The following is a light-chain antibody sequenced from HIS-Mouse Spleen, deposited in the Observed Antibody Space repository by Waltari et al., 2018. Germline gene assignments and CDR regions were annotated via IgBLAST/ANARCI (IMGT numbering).Light chain of an antibody. V-gene: IGLV2-14*01. CDR1: SSAVGGHTS. CDR2: DVS. CDR3: SSYTSSSTEV. J-gene: IGLJ2*01. Sequence: QSALTQPASVSGSPGQSITISCTGTSSAVGGHTSVPWYQHHPGKAPKLMIYDVSNRPSGVSNRFSGSKSGNTASLTISGLQAEDEADYYCSSYTSSSTEVFGGGTKLTVL.